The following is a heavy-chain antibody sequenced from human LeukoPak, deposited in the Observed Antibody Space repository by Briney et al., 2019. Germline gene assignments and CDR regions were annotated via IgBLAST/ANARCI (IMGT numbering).Heavy chain of an antibody. Sequence: SVKVSCKASGGTFSSYAISWVRQAPGQGLEWMGGIIPIFGTANYAQKFQGRVTITADESTSTAYMELGSLRSEDTAVYYCASPRDSSGYYYPMDYWGQGTLVTVSS. V-gene: IGHV1-69*13. J-gene: IGHJ4*02. CDR2: IIPIFGTA. CDR3: ASPRDSSGYYYPMDY. CDR1: GGTFSSYA. D-gene: IGHD3-22*01.